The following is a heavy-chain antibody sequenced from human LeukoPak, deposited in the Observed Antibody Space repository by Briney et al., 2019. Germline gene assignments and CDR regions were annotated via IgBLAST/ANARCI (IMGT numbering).Heavy chain of an antibody. J-gene: IGHJ4*02. CDR1: GGTFSSYL. D-gene: IGHD1-1*01. CDR2: IIPMFGIA. V-gene: IGHV1-69*05. Sequence: ASVKVSCKASGGTFSSYLISWVRQAPGQGLEWMGRIIPMFGIANYAQKFQGRVTITTDESTSTAYMELSSLRSEDTAVYYCAREVSVTTILDYWGQGTLVTVSS. CDR3: AREVSVTTILDY.